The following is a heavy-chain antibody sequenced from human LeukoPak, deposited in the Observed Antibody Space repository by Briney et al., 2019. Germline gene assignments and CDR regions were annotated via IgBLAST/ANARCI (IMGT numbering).Heavy chain of an antibody. J-gene: IGHJ6*03. V-gene: IGHV1-18*04. D-gene: IGHD3-10*01. CDR3: ARGGITINRESLSYYYSSMDV. Sequence: ASVKVSCKASGYTFTSYYMHWVRQAPGQGLEWLGWISTANSDTNYPQKLRGRITMTTDRSTSTAYMELRSLRSDDTAVYYCARGGITINRESLSYYYSSMDVWGNGTTVIISS. CDR1: GYTFTSYY. CDR2: ISTANSDT.